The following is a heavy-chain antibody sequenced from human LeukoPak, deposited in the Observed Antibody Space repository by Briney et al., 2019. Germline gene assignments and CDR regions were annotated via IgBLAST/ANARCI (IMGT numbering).Heavy chain of an antibody. V-gene: IGHV4-61*01. CDR3: ARDRRSMVRGVSEFDY. Sequence: SETLSLTCTVSGGSISTSNYYWSWIRQPPGKGLEWIGYIYYSGSTNYNPSLKSRVTISVDTSKNQFSLKLSSVTAADTAVYYCARDRRSMVRGVSEFDYWGQGTLVTVSS. CDR2: IYYSGST. D-gene: IGHD3-10*01. CDR1: GGSISTSNYY. J-gene: IGHJ4*02.